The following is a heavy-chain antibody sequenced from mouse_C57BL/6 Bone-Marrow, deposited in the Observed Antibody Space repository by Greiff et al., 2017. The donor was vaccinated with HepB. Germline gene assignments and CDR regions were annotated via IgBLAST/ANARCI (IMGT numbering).Heavy chain of an antibody. Sequence: EVKVVESGGGLVKPGGSLKLSCAASGFTFSSYAMSWVRQTPEKRLEWVATISDGGSYTYYPDNVKGRFTISRDNAKNNLYLQMSHLKSEDTAMYYCARDKDGNSGMDYWGQGTSVTVSS. CDR3: ARDKDGNSGMDY. D-gene: IGHD2-1*01. V-gene: IGHV5-4*01. CDR2: ISDGGSYT. CDR1: GFTFSSYA. J-gene: IGHJ4*01.